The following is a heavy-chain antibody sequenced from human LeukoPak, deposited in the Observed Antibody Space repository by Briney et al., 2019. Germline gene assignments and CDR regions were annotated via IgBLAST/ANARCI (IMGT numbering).Heavy chain of an antibody. CDR2: ISAYNGNT. Sequence: EASVKVSCKASGYTFTSYGISWVRQAPGQGLEWMGWISAYNGNTNYAQKLQGRVTMTTDTSTSTAYMELRSLRSDDTAVYYCARFPIRYDILTGSAYYFDYWGQGTLVTVPS. V-gene: IGHV1-18*04. D-gene: IGHD3-9*01. CDR1: GYTFTSYG. CDR3: ARFPIRYDILTGSAYYFDY. J-gene: IGHJ4*02.